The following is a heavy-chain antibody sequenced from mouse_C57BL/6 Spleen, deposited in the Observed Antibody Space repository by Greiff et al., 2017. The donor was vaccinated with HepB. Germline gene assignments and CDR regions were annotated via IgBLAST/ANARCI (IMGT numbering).Heavy chain of an antibody. J-gene: IGHJ2*01. CDR1: GYTFTSYW. Sequence: QVQLKQPGAELVMPGASVKLSCKASGYTFTSYWMHWVKQRPGQGLEWIGEIDPSDSYTNYNQKFKGKSTLTVDKSSSTAYMQLSSLTSEDSAVYYCARELDSSGYFDYWGQGTTLTVSS. CDR3: ARELDSSGYFDY. V-gene: IGHV1-69*01. CDR2: IDPSDSYT. D-gene: IGHD3-2*02.